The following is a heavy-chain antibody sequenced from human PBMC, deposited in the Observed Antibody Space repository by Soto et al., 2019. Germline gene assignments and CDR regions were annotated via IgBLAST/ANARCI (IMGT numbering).Heavy chain of an antibody. CDR3: ASLGGETYYFDY. V-gene: IGHV1-69*01. CDR2: IIPIFGTA. J-gene: IGHJ4*02. Sequence: QVQLVQSGAEVKKPVSSVKVSCKSSGGTFSSYAISWVRQAPGQGLEWMGGIIPIFGTANYAQKFQGRVTITADESTSTAYMEMSSLRCEDTAVYYCASLGGETYYFDYWGQGTLGTGSP. CDR1: GGTFSSYA. D-gene: IGHD2-15*01.